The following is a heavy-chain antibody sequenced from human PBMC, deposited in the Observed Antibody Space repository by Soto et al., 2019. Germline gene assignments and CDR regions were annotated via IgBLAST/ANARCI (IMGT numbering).Heavy chain of an antibody. J-gene: IGHJ4*02. CDR2: INAGYGNT. CDR3: ARDTGDGTFDF. Sequence: GASVKVSCKASGYTFSSYAMHWVRQAPGQRLEWMGWINAGYGNTKSSQKFQDRVTISRDTSASTAYMELTSLRSEDTAVYYCARDTGDGTFDFWGQGTLVSVS. CDR1: GYTFSSYA. V-gene: IGHV1-3*01. D-gene: IGHD7-27*01.